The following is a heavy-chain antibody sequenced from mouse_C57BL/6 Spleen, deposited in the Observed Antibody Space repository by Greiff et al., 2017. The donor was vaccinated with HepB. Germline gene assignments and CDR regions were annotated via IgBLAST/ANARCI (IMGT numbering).Heavy chain of an antibody. J-gene: IGHJ2*01. CDR3: ARNWEAY. V-gene: IGHV1-26*01. CDR1: GYTFTDYY. CDR2: INPNNGGT. D-gene: IGHD4-1*01. Sequence: EVQLQQSGPELVKPGASVKISCKASGYTFTDYYMNWVKQSHGKSLEWIGDINPNNGGTSYNQKFKGKATLTVDKSSSTAYLELRSLTSEDSAVYYCARNWEAYWGQGTTLTVSS.